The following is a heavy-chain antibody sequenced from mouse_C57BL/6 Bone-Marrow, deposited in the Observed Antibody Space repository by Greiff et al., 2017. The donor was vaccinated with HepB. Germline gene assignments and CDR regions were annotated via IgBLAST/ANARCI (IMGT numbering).Heavy chain of an antibody. CDR1: GYTFTDYE. D-gene: IGHD1-2*01. CDR3: TREGITTAAY. Sequence: VQLQQSGAELVRPGASVTLSCKASGYTFTDYEMHWVKQTPVHGLEWIGAIDPETGGTAYNQKFKGKAILTADKSSSTAYMELRSLTSEDSAVYYCTREGITTAAYWGQGTRVTVSA. J-gene: IGHJ3*01. V-gene: IGHV1-15*01. CDR2: IDPETGGT.